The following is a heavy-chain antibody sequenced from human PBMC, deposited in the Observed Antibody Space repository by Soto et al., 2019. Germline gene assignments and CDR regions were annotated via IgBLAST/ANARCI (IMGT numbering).Heavy chain of an antibody. CDR3: ARDPGQVGQEYYFDY. V-gene: IGHV1-69*08. D-gene: IGHD3-10*01. CDR1: GGTFSSYT. J-gene: IGHJ4*02. CDR2: IIPILGIA. Sequence: QVQLVQSGAEVKKPGSSVKVSCKASGGTFSSYTISWVRQAPGQGLEWMGRIIPILGIANYAQKFQGRVTITADKSTSTAYMELSSLRSEDTAVYYCARDPGQVGQEYYFDYWGQGTLVTVSS.